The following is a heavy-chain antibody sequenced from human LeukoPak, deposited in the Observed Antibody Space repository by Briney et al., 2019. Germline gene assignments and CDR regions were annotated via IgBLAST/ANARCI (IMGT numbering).Heavy chain of an antibody. CDR2: VGTGFDT. Sequence: GGSLRLSCVASGFTFSSHAMSWVRQAPGKGLEWVSTVGTGFDTYYTDSVKGRFTFSRDNSKNTLSLQMSSLRAEDTATYYCTKNVPGRAIDYWGQGTLVTVSS. J-gene: IGHJ4*02. V-gene: IGHV3-23*01. D-gene: IGHD2-15*01. CDR1: GFTFSSHA. CDR3: TKNVPGRAIDY.